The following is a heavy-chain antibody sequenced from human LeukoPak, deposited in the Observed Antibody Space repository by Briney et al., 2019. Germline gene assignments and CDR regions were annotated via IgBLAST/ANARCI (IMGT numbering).Heavy chain of an antibody. CDR1: GGSFSGYY. D-gene: IGHD3-22*01. CDR2: INHSGST. Sequence: PSETLSLTCAVYGGSFSGYYWSWIRQPPGKGLEWIGEINHSGSTNYNPSLKSRVTISVDTSKNQFSLKLSSVTAADTAVYYCARQYFGMIVLEAFDIWGQGTMVTVSS. V-gene: IGHV4-34*01. J-gene: IGHJ3*02. CDR3: ARQYFGMIVLEAFDI.